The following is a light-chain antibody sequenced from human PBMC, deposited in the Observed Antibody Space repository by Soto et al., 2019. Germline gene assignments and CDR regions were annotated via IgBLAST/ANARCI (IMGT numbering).Light chain of an antibody. CDR2: DAS. CDR3: QQRSDLPLT. Sequence: EIVLTQSPATLSLSPGERATLSCRASQGVSSYLAWYQQKPGQAPRLLIYDASNRATGIPARFSGSGSGTDFTLTISSLEPEDFAVYYCQQRSDLPLTFGGGTKVEI. V-gene: IGKV3-11*01. CDR1: QGVSSY. J-gene: IGKJ4*01.